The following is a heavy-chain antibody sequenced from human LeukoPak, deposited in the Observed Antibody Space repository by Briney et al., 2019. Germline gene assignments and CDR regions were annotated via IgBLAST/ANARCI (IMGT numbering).Heavy chain of an antibody. CDR2: IDWDDDK. CDR1: GGSISSLY. V-gene: IGHV2-70*11. Sequence: TLSLTCTVAGGSISSLYWSWIRQPPGKALEWLARIDWDDDKYYSTSLKTRLTISKDTSKNQVVLTMTNMDPVDTATYYCARMHYYDSSGYPHSFEYWGQGTLVTVSS. J-gene: IGHJ4*02. D-gene: IGHD3-22*01. CDR3: ARMHYYDSSGYPHSFEY.